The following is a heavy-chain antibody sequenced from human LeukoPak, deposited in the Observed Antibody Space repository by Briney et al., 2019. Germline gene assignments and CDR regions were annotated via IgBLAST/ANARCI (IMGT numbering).Heavy chain of an antibody. D-gene: IGHD3-10*01. V-gene: IGHV4-59*01. CDR2: IYYSGST. J-gene: IGHJ4*02. CDR1: GDSISSYY. CDR3: ASLNYHGSGSPFDY. Sequence: SETLSLTCTVSGDSISSYYWSWIRQPPGKGLEWIGYIYYSGSTNYNPSLKSRVTISVDTSKNQFSLKLSSVTAADTAIYYCASLNYHGSGSPFDYWGQGILVTVSS.